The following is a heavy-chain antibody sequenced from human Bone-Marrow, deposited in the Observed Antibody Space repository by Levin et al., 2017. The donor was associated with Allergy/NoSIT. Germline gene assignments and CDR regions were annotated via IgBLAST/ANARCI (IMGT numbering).Heavy chain of an antibody. D-gene: IGHD5-18*01. V-gene: IGHV2-5*02. J-gene: IGHJ4*02. CDR2: IYWDDDL. CDR1: GFSLSTSGVG. CDR3: AHSQSLRPGLPGYNYGPFDF. Sequence: VSGPTLVQPKQTLTLTCTFSGFSLSTSGVGVGWIRQPPGKALEWLALIYWDDDLRYSPSLQSRLTITKDTSKNQVVLTMTNMAPADTGTYFCAHSQSLRPGLPGYNYGPFDFWGQGTLVIVSS.